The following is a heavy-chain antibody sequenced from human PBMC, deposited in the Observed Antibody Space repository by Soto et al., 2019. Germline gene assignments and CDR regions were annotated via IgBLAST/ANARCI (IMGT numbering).Heavy chain of an antibody. CDR1: GFTFNTYA. CDR3: AKELVNSGWTYFDY. Sequence: PGGSLRLSCAASGFTFNTYAMSWVCQAPGKGLEWVSAISDSGGRTYYADSVKGRFTISRDNSKNTLYLQINSLRAEDTAVYFCAKELVNSGWTYFDYWGQGTLVTVSS. J-gene: IGHJ4*02. D-gene: IGHD6-19*01. V-gene: IGHV3-23*01. CDR2: ISDSGGRT.